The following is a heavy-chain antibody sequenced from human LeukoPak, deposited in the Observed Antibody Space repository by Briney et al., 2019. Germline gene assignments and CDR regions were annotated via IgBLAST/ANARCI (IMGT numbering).Heavy chain of an antibody. J-gene: IGHJ4*02. D-gene: IGHD3-16*02. V-gene: IGHV4-59*12. CDR2: IYYSGST. CDR1: GGSISSYY. Sequence: SETLSLTCTVSGGSISSYYWSWIRQPPGKGLEWIGYIYYSGSTNYNPSLKSRVTISVDTSKNQFSLKLSSVTAADTAVYYCARGRTYYDYVWGSYRYSYYFDYWGQGTLVTVSS. CDR3: ARGRTYYDYVWGSYRYSYYFDY.